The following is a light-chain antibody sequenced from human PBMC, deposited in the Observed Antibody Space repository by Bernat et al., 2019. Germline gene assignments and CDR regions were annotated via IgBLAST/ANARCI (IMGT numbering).Light chain of an antibody. CDR2: GNS. Sequence: QSVLTQPPSVSGAPGQRVTISCTGISSNIGAGYDVHWYQQLPGTAPKLLIYGNSNRPSVVPDGFSCSKSGTSASRAITGLQAEDEAEYYCQSYDSSLSGACVFGTGTKVTVL. CDR1: SSNIGAGYD. V-gene: IGLV1-40*01. CDR3: QSYDSSLSGACV. J-gene: IGLJ1*01.